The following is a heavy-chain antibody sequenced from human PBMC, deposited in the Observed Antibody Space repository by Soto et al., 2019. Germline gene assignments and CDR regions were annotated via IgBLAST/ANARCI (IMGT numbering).Heavy chain of an antibody. D-gene: IGHD3-10*01. J-gene: IGHJ4*02. CDR2: INPNSGNI. V-gene: IGHV1-8*01. CDR1: GNTFTSYD. Sequence: GASVKVSCKASGNTFTSYDINWVRQATGHGLEWMGWINPNSGNIGYAQKFQGRVTMTRDTAIRTAYMEVSRLRSDDTAVNYCARGRASGSYYLLDYWGQGTLVTVSS. CDR3: ARGRASGSYYLLDY.